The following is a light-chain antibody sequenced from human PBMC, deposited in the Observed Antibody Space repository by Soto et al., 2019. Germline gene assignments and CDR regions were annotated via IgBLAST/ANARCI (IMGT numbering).Light chain of an antibody. CDR1: QGISNY. CDR3: RQYGTFPLT. CDR2: DAS. V-gene: IGKV1-16*02. J-gene: IGKJ5*01. Sequence: DIQMTQSPSSLSASVGDRVTITCRASQGISNYLAWSQQKPGKAPKSLIYDASSLRSGVTSKFSGSGFGTEFTFTFGSLQPEDFAIYYGRQYGTFPLTFAQGTGLEIK.